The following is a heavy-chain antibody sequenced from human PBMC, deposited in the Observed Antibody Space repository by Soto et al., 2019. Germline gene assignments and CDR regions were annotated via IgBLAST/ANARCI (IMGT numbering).Heavy chain of an antibody. V-gene: IGHV3-23*01. CDR1: GFTFSSYA. CDR2: ISGSGGST. D-gene: IGHD6-19*01. CDR3: AKTDSSGWYGYFDY. J-gene: IGHJ4*02. Sequence: HPGGSLRLSCAASGFTFSSYAMSWVRQAPGKGLEWVSAISGSGGSTYYADSVKGRFTITRDNSKNTLYLQMNSLRAEDTAVYYCAKTDSSGWYGYFDYWGQGTLVTVSS.